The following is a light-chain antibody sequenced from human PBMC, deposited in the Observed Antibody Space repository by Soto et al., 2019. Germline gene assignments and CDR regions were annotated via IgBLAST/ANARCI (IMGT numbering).Light chain of an antibody. CDR2: ENN. CDR3: AGWDGSLKGSV. V-gene: IGLV1-44*01. Sequence: QSALTQPPSASGAPGQRVTISCSGSASNIGRDPVNWYQQVPGTAPKLLIYENNHRPSGVPDRFSGSKSGTSASLVISGLQSEDEAEYFCAGWDGSLKGSVFGTGPNVTVL. CDR1: ASNIGRDP. J-gene: IGLJ1*01.